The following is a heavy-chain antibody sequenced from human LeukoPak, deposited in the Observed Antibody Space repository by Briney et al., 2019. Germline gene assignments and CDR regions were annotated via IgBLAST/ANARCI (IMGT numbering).Heavy chain of an antibody. D-gene: IGHD5-24*01. J-gene: IGHJ6*02. V-gene: IGHV3-33*01. Sequence: GRSLRLSCAASGFTFSSYGMHWVRQAPGNGLEWVAVIWYDGSNKYYADSVKGRFTISRDNSKNTLYLQMNSLRAEDTAVYYCARALMASYYYYGMDVWGQGTTVTVSS. CDR1: GFTFSSYG. CDR3: ARALMASYYYYGMDV. CDR2: IWYDGSNK.